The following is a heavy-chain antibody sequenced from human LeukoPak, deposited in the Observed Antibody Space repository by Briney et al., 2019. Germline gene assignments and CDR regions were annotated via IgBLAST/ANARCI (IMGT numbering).Heavy chain of an antibody. CDR2: IYYSGST. V-gene: IGHV4-59*01. CDR1: GGSISSYY. Sequence: PSETLSLTCTVSGGSISSYYWSWIRQPPGKGLEWIGYIYYSGSTNYNPSLKSRVTISVDTSKNQFSLKLSSVTAADTAVYYCAREGRYCSSTSCYKNAFDIWGQGTMVTVSS. J-gene: IGHJ3*02. CDR3: AREGRYCSSTSCYKNAFDI. D-gene: IGHD2-2*02.